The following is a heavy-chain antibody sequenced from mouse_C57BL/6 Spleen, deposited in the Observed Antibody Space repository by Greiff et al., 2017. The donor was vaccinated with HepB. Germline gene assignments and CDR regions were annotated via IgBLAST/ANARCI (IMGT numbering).Heavy chain of an antibody. J-gene: IGHJ3*01. V-gene: IGHV1-15*01. D-gene: IGHD2-5*01. CDR3: TEGSNFSAWFAY. CDR1: GYTFTDYE. Sequence: QVQLQQSGAELVRPGASVTLSCKASGYTFTDYEMHWVKQTPVHGLEWIGAIDPETGGTAYNQKFKGKAILTADKSSSTAYMELRSLTSEDSAVYYCTEGSNFSAWFAYWGQGTLVTVSA. CDR2: IDPETGGT.